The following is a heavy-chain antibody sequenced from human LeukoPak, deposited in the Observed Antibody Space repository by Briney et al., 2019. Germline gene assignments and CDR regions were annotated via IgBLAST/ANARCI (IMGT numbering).Heavy chain of an antibody. CDR1: GYSFTSYW. J-gene: IGHJ4*02. Sequence: GESLKISCKGSGYSFTSYWIGWVRQMPGKGLEWMGIIYVGDCDTRYSPSFQGQVTISADKSMSTAYLQWSSLKASDTAMYYCARGGDYFDSSGSRFDYWGQGTLVTVSS. CDR2: IYVGDCDT. V-gene: IGHV5-51*01. D-gene: IGHD3-22*01. CDR3: ARGGDYFDSSGSRFDY.